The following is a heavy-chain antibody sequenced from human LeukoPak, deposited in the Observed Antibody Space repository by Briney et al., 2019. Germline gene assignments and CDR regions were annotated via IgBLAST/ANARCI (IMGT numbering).Heavy chain of an antibody. CDR3: ARDFVRKGLTQVWFGDQTENWFDP. D-gene: IGHD3-10*01. Sequence: LEASVKVSCKASGYTFTGYYMHWVRQAPGQGLEWMGWINPNSGGTNYAQKFQGRVTMTRDTSISTAYMELSRLRSDDTAVYYCARDFVRKGLTQVWFGDQTENWFDPWGQGTLVTVSS. J-gene: IGHJ5*02. CDR1: GYTFTGYY. CDR2: INPNSGGT. V-gene: IGHV1-2*02.